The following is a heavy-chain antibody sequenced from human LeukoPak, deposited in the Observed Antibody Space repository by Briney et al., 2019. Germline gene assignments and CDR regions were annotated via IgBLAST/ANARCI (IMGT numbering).Heavy chain of an antibody. J-gene: IGHJ6*02. CDR2: ISGTGGST. Sequence: GGSLRLSCAASGFTFSSYGMNWVRQAPGKGLEWVSGISGTGGSTYYADSAKGRFTISRDNPKNTLYLQMNSLRADDTAIYYCTRESIYCSSSSCYSPYGLGVWGQGTTVTVSS. CDR1: GFTFSSYG. CDR3: TRESIYCSSSSCYSPYGLGV. D-gene: IGHD2-2*02. V-gene: IGHV3-23*01.